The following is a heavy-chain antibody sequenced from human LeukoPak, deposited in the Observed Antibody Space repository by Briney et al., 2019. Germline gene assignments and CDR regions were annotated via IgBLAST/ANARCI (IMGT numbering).Heavy chain of an antibody. CDR2: IYYSGST. J-gene: IGHJ4*02. Sequence: SQTLSLTCTVSGGSISSGDYYWSWIRQPPGEGLEWIGYIYYSGSTYYNPSLKSRVTISVDTSKNQFSLKLSSVTAADTAVYYCARTAGYSSSWGLDYWGQGTLVTVSS. V-gene: IGHV4-30-4*08. CDR3: ARTAGYSSSWGLDY. CDR1: GGSISSGDYY. D-gene: IGHD6-13*01.